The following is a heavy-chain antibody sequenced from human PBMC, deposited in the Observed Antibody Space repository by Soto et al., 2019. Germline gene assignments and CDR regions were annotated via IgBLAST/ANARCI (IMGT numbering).Heavy chain of an antibody. CDR1: GGSISSSNW. Sequence: PSETLSLTCAVSGGSISSSNWWSWVRQPPGKGLEWIGEIYHSGSTNYNPSLKGRVTISMDKSKNQFSLNLSSVTAADTAVYYCARRYQQVYLLQYYNGLDVWGQGTMVTVSS. CDR3: ARRYQQVYLLQYYNGLDV. D-gene: IGHD6-13*01. V-gene: IGHV4-4*02. J-gene: IGHJ6*02. CDR2: IYHSGST.